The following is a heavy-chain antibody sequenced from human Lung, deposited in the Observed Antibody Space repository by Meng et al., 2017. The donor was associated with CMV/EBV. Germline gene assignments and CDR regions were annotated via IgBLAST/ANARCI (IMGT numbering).Heavy chain of an antibody. CDR3: TTAPVYDRSD. J-gene: IGHJ4*02. Sequence: AGYGYTSRKAWMRWGRQAGGKGLEWVGRIKRKTDGGTTDYAATVKGRFTISRDDSKNTPYLQMNSLKTEDTAVYYCTTAPVYDRSDWGQGTLVTVSS. CDR2: IKRKTDGGTT. CDR1: GYTSRKAW. D-gene: IGHD3-22*01. V-gene: IGHV3-15*01.